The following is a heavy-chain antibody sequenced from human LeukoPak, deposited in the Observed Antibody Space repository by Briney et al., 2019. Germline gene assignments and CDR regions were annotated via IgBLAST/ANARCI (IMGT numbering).Heavy chain of an antibody. D-gene: IGHD3-9*01. CDR3: ARQGYDILTGYIDAFDI. CDR1: GDSINSYY. CDR2: ISYSGST. V-gene: IGHV4-59*08. Sequence: KPSETLSLTCTVSGDSINSYYWSWIRQPPGKGLEWIGYISYSGSTNYNPSLKSRVTISIDTSKNQFSLKLRSVTAADTAIYYCARQGYDILTGYIDAFDIWGQGTMVTVSS. J-gene: IGHJ3*02.